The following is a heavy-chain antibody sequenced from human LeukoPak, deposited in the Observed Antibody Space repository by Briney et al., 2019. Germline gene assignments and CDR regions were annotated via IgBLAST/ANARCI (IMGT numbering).Heavy chain of an antibody. D-gene: IGHD2-2*01. CDR1: GFMFSGYW. CDR2: IYHGASEK. V-gene: IGHV3-7*01. Sequence: PGGSLRLSCVASGFMFSGYWMSWVRQTPGKGLEWVANIYHGASEKYYVDSVKGRFTISRDNAKNSLYLQMNSLRAEDTAVYYCARHCSSTNCRAYWGQGTLVTVSS. J-gene: IGHJ4*02. CDR3: ARHCSSTNCRAY.